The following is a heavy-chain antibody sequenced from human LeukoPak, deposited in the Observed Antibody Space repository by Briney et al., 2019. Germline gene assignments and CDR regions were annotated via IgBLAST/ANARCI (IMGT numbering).Heavy chain of an antibody. Sequence: GGSLRLSCAASGFTISSYAMTWVRQAAGKGLEWVSVISGSGGTTHYADSVKGRFTISRDNSKNTMYLQINSLRAEDTAVYYCAKYCTSTSCSQAGTPYYGMDGWGQGTTVTVSS. J-gene: IGHJ6*02. CDR1: GFTISSYA. V-gene: IGHV3-23*01. CDR3: AKYCTSTSCSQAGTPYYGMDG. D-gene: IGHD2-2*01. CDR2: ISGSGGTT.